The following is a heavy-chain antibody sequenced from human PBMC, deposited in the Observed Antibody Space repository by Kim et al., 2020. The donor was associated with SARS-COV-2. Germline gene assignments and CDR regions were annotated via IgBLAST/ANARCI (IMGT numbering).Heavy chain of an antibody. CDR1: GGSFSGYY. CDR2: INHSGST. D-gene: IGHD3-10*01. J-gene: IGHJ3*02. Sequence: SETLSLTCAVYGGSFSGYYWSWIRQPPGKGLEWIGEINHSGSTNQNPSLKSRVTISVDTSKNQFSLKLSYVTAADTAAYYCARGFIWGSGSYSSYNAFD. CDR3: ARGFIWGSGSYSSYNAFD. V-gene: IGHV4-34*01.